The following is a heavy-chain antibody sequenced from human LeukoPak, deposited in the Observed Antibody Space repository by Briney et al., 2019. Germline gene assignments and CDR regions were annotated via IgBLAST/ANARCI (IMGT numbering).Heavy chain of an antibody. J-gene: IGHJ4*02. D-gene: IGHD6-6*01. CDR3: AREFSGTSIAARVFDS. CDR2: IHTSGST. V-gene: IGHV4-4*07. Sequence: SETLSLTCTVSGGSITSYYWTYIRQPAGKGLEWLGRIHTSGSTNYNPSLKSRVTISVDTSKNQFSLNMSSVTAADTAMYYCAREFSGTSIAARVFDSWGQGTLVTVSS. CDR1: GGSITSYY.